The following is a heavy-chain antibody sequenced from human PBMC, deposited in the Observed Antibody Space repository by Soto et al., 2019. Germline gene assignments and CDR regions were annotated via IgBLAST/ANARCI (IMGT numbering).Heavy chain of an antibody. J-gene: IGHJ5*02. CDR3: ARVWDYYDSSGRNSFNWFDP. CDR1: GGSFSGYY. Sequence: QVQLQQWGAGLLKPSETLSLTCAVYGGSFSGYYWSWIRQPPGKGLEWIGEINHSGSTNYTPSLKSRVTISVDTSKNQFSLKLSSVTAADTAVYYCARVWDYYDSSGRNSFNWFDPWGQGTLVTVSS. D-gene: IGHD3-22*01. CDR2: INHSGST. V-gene: IGHV4-34*01.